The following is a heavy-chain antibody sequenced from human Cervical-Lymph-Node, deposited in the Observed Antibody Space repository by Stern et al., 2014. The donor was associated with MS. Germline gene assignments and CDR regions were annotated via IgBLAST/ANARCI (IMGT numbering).Heavy chain of an antibody. CDR2: ISSSSSYI. CDR3: ARDQGSDYYYGMDV. Sequence: EMQLVESGGGLVKPGGSLRLSCAASGFTFSSYSMNWVRQAPGKGLEWVSSISSSSSYIYYADSVKGRFTISRDNAKNSLYLQMNSLRAEDTAVYYCARDQGSDYYYGMDVWGQGTTVTVSS. J-gene: IGHJ6*02. D-gene: IGHD3-10*01. CDR1: GFTFSSYS. V-gene: IGHV3-21*01.